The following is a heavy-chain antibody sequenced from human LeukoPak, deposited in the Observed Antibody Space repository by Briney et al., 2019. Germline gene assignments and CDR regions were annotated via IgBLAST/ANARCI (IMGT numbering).Heavy chain of an antibody. CDR2: ISGSGGST. J-gene: IGHJ4*02. Sequence: GGSLRLSCAASGFTFSSYWMSWVRQAPGKGLGWGSAISGSGGSTYYADSVKGRFTISRDNSKNTLYLQMNSLRAEDTAVYYCAKDLPFEGSIDYWGQGTLVTVSS. D-gene: IGHD3-10*01. CDR1: GFTFSSYW. V-gene: IGHV3-23*01. CDR3: AKDLPFEGSIDY.